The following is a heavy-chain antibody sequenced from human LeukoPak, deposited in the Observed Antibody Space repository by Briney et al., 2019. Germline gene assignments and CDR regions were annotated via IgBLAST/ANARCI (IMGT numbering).Heavy chain of an antibody. CDR3: ARVYYYYGMDV. Sequence: GGSLRLSCAASGLTFSSYEMNWVRQAPGKGLEWVSYISSSGSTIYYADSVKARFTISRDNAKNSLYLQMNSLRAEDTAVYYCARVYYYYGMDVWGKGTTVTVSS. CDR2: ISSSGSTI. V-gene: IGHV3-48*03. CDR1: GLTFSSYE. J-gene: IGHJ6*04.